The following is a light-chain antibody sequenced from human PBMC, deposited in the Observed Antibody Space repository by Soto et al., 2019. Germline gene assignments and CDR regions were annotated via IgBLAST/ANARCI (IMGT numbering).Light chain of an antibody. CDR1: SSDVGGYNY. Sequence: QSVLTQPRSVSGSPGQSVTISCTGTSSDVGGYNYVSWYQQHPGKAPKVMIYDVSERPSGVPDRFSGSKSGNTASRTISGLQAEDEADYYCCSYAGSPRYVFGAGTKVTVL. J-gene: IGLJ1*01. CDR2: DVS. CDR3: CSYAGSPRYV. V-gene: IGLV2-11*01.